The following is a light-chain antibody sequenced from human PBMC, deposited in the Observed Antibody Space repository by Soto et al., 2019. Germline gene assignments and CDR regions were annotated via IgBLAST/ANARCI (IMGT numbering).Light chain of an antibody. V-gene: IGLV1-44*01. CDR2: SDN. CDR1: SANIGRNT. J-gene: IGLJ1*01. Sequence: QSVLTQPPSASGTPGQRVTISCSGNSANIGRNTVSWYQQLPGTAPKVLIFSDNQRPSGVPDRFSGSKSGTSASLAISGLQSEDEADYYCAAWDDSLSGRYVFGTGTKLTVL. CDR3: AAWDDSLSGRYV.